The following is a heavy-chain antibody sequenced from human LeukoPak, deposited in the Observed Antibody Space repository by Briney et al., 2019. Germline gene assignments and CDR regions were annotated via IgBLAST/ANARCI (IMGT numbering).Heavy chain of an antibody. J-gene: IGHJ4*02. Sequence: SETLSLTCTVSGGSISSYYWSWIRQPPGKGLEWIGYIYYSGSTNYNPSLKSRVTISVDTSKNQFSLKLSSVTAADTAVYYCARGYYDFWSGYSKYFDYWGQGTLVTVSS. V-gene: IGHV4-59*12. D-gene: IGHD3-3*01. CDR2: IYYSGST. CDR1: GGSISSYY. CDR3: ARGYYDFWSGYSKYFDY.